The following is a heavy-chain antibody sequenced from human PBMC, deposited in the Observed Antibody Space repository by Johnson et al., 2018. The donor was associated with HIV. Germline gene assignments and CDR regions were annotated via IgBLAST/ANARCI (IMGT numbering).Heavy chain of an antibody. J-gene: IGHJ3*01. D-gene: IGHD2-15*01. V-gene: IGHV3-11*01. Sequence: VQLVESGGGLVKPGGSLRLSCAASGFTFSDYYMSWIRQAPGKGLEWVSAISGSGGSTYYADSVKGRFTISRDNAKNSLYLQMNSVRAEDTALYSCARVGVDDAFDFWGQWTMVTVSS. CDR2: ISGSGGST. CDR1: GFTFSDYY. CDR3: ARVGVDDAFDF.